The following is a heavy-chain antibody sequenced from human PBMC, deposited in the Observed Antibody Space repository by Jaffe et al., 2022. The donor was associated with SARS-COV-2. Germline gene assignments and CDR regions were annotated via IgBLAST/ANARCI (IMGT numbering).Heavy chain of an antibody. J-gene: IGHJ4*02. Sequence: EVQLVESGGHLVQPGGSLRLSCSASGFTFSSYAMHWVRQAPGKGLEYVSAISSNGGSTYYADSVKGRFTISRDNSKNTLYLQMSSLRAEDTAVYYCVKEYSSGWSGHFDYWGQGTLVTVSS. CDR2: ISSNGGST. V-gene: IGHV3-64D*09. D-gene: IGHD6-19*01. CDR3: VKEYSSGWSGHFDY. CDR1: GFTFSSYA.